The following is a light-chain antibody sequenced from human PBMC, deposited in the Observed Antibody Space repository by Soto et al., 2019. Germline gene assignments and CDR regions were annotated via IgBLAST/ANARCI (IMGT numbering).Light chain of an antibody. CDR2: SNN. J-gene: IGLJ2*01. Sequence: QPVLTQPPSASGTPGQRVTISCSGSGSSIGTNTVNWYRQLPGTAPKLLIYSNNQRPSGVPDRFSGSKSGTSASLAISGLQSEDEADYYCAAWDGSLNNVLFGGGTKLTVL. V-gene: IGLV1-44*01. CDR3: AAWDGSLNNVL. CDR1: GSSIGTNT.